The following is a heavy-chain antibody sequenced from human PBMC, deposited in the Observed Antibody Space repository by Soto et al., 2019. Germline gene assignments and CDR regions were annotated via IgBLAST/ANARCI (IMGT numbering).Heavy chain of an antibody. CDR3: TSAFSSSWQS. Sequence: EVQLVESGGGLVQPGGSLKPSCAASGFTFSGSAMHWVRQASGKGLEWVGRIRSKANSYATAYAASVKGRFTISRDDSKNTAYLQMNSLKTEDTAVYYCTSAFSSSWQSWGQGTLVTVSS. V-gene: IGHV3-73*01. CDR1: GFTFSGSA. J-gene: IGHJ4*02. CDR2: IRSKANSYAT. D-gene: IGHD6-13*01.